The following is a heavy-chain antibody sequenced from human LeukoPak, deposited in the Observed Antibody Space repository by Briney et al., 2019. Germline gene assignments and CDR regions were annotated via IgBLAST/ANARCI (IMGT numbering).Heavy chain of an antibody. D-gene: IGHD4-17*01. CDR3: ARAGGSTVSHSDY. J-gene: IGHJ4*02. Sequence: GGSLRLSCAASGFTFSSYSMNWIRQAPGKGLEWVSSISSSTSYIYYADSVKGRFTISKDNAKSSLYLQMNSLRAEDTAVYYCARAGGSTVSHSDYWGQGTLVTVSS. CDR1: GFTFSSYS. CDR2: ISSSTSYI. V-gene: IGHV3-21*01.